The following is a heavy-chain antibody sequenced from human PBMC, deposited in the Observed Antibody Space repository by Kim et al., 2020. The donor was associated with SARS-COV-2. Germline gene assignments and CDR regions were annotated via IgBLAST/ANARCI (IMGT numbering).Heavy chain of an antibody. J-gene: IGHJ5*01. V-gene: IGHV5-10-1*01. D-gene: IGHD3-10*01. CDR2: PRGPPT. Sequence: PRGPPTSYGPSFQGHVTLYADKSISTAYLQWSSLKASDTAIYYCARRGLDSWGQGTLVTVSS. CDR3: ARRGLDS.